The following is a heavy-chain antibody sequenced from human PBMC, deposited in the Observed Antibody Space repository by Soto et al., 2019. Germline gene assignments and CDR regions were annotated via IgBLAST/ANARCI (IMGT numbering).Heavy chain of an antibody. Sequence: ASVKVSCKVSGYTFTSYAMHWVRQAPGQRLEWMGWINAGNGNTEYSQKFQGRVTITRDTSASTAYMELSSLRSEDTAVYYCARSIVVVTALDYWGQGTLVTISS. CDR1: GYTFTSYA. J-gene: IGHJ4*02. CDR3: ARSIVVVTALDY. CDR2: INAGNGNT. D-gene: IGHD2-21*02. V-gene: IGHV1-3*01.